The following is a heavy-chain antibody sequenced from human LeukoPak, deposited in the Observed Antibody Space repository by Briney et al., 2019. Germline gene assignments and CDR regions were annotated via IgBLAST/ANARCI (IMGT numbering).Heavy chain of an antibody. CDR2: IKEDGTRD. CDR3: ARDTKGGYFDL. J-gene: IGHJ4*02. CDR1: GFTFSSYW. V-gene: IGHV3-7*01. Sequence: TGGSLRLSCAASGFTFSSYWMSWDRQAPGKGLEWLANIKEDGTRDYYVESVKGRFAISKDNAKTSLYLQLSSLRAEDTAVYYCARDTKGGYFDLWGQGTLVTVSS.